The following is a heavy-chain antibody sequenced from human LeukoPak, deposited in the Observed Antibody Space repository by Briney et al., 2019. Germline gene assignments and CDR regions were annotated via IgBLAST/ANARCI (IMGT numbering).Heavy chain of an antibody. CDR3: ARGAAAVNLDY. J-gene: IGHJ4*02. D-gene: IGHD6-13*01. Sequence: PGGSLRLSCVASGFSFSDSAIHWVRQASGKGLDWVGRIRGKADTYATIYAASVRGRFTISRDDSKNTAYLQMNSLRAEDTAVYYCARGAAAVNLDYWGQGTLVTVSS. CDR1: GFSFSDSA. CDR2: IRGKADTYAT. V-gene: IGHV3-73*01.